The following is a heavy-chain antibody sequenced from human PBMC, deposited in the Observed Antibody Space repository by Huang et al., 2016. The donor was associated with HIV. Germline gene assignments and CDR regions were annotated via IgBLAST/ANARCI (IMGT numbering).Heavy chain of an antibody. CDR3: AREGRLEVEFYFDF. CDR2: INYSGAS. Sequence: QVQLKESGPGLVKPSGTLSLTCSVSGVSVSSGSHHLSWIRQPTGKGLEWIGFINYSGASTYNFSLKSRVTLSVDTSKNQFSLKLSSVTAADTAVYYCAREGRLEVEFYFDFWGQGTLVTVSS. V-gene: IGHV4-61*01. J-gene: IGHJ4*02. D-gene: IGHD2-15*01. CDR1: GVSVSSGSHH.